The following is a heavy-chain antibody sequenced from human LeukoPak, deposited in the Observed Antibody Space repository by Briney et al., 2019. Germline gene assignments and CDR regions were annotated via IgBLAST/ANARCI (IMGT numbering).Heavy chain of an antibody. V-gene: IGHV3-21*01. CDR2: ISSSSSYI. CDR1: GFTFNTYA. J-gene: IGHJ4*02. D-gene: IGHD4-23*01. CDR3: ARDRATVDFDY. Sequence: PGGSLRLSCAASGFTFNTYAMSWVRQAPGKGLEWVSSISSSSSYIYYADSVKGRFTISRDNAKNSLYLQMNSLRAEDTAVYYCARDRATVDFDYWGQGTLVTVSS.